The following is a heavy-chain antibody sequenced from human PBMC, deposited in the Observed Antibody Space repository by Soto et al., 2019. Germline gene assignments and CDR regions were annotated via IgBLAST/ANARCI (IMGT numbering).Heavy chain of an antibody. Sequence: SETLSLTCTVSGGSISSYYWSWIRQPPGKGLEWIGYIYYSGSTNYNPSLKSRVTISVDTSKNQFSLKLSSVTAADTAVYYCARYYHNGGAFDIWGQGTMVTVSS. CDR3: ARYYHNGGAFDI. CDR2: IYYSGST. CDR1: GGSISSYY. V-gene: IGHV4-59*01. D-gene: IGHD3-10*01. J-gene: IGHJ3*02.